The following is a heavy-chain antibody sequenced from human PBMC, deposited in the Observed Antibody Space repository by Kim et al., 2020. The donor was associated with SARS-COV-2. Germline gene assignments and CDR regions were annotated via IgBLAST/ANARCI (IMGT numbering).Heavy chain of an antibody. Sequence: GGSMRLSCAASGFTLSSYGMHWVRQAPGKGLEWVVVVWGAVCVVGHDVWVVGRFIISRDNSKNTVYLQMNSLRAEDTAVYYCAREYNRNDDYYGMDVWG. CDR1: GFTLSSYG. D-gene: IGHD1-1*01. CDR2: VWGAVCVV. V-gene: IGHV3-33*01. CDR3: AREYNRNDDYYGMDV. J-gene: IGHJ6*02.